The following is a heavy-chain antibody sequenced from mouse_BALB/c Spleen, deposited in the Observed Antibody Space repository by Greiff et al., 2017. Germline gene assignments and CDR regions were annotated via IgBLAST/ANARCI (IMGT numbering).Heavy chain of an antibody. V-gene: IGHV1S135*01. Sequence: EVQLQQSGPELVKPGASVKVSCKASGYSFTDYNMYRVKQSHGKSLEWIGYIDPYNGGTSYNQKFKGKATLTVDKSSSTAFMQLSSLTSEDSAVYYCTIGLTTVVEGTWFAYWGQGTLVTVSA. CDR2: IDPYNGGT. CDR3: TIGLTTVVEGTWFAY. J-gene: IGHJ3*01. CDR1: GYSFTDYN. D-gene: IGHD1-1*01.